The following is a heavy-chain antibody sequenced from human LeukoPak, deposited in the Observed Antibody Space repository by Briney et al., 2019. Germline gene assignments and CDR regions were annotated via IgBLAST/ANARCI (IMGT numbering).Heavy chain of an antibody. J-gene: IGHJ4*02. CDR2: INPSGGST. V-gene: IGHV1-46*01. Sequence: ASVKVSCKASGYTFTGYYMHWVRQAPGQGLEWMGIINPSGGSTSYAQKFQGRVTMTRDMSASTVYMELSSLRSEDTAVYYCARAFRIVGATPLFYWGQGTLVTVSS. CDR1: GYTFTGYY. CDR3: ARAFRIVGATPLFY. D-gene: IGHD1-26*01.